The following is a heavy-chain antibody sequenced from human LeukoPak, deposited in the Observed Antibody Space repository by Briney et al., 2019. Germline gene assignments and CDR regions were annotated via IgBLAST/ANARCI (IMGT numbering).Heavy chain of an antibody. CDR3: ARTEDVL. Sequence: SETLSLTCTVSGGSISSYYWSWIRQPPGKGLEWIGYIYYSGSTNYNPSLKSRVTISVDTSKNQFSLKLSSVTAADTAVYYCARTEDVLWGQGTLVTVSS. D-gene: IGHD2-15*01. CDR2: IYYSGST. J-gene: IGHJ4*02. V-gene: IGHV4-59*08. CDR1: GGSISSYY.